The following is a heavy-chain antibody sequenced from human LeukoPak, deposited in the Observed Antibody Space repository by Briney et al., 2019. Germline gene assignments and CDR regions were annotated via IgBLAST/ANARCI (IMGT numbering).Heavy chain of an antibody. V-gene: IGHV1-69*04. D-gene: IGHD6-19*01. CDR2: IIPILGIA. CDR1: GGTFSSYA. J-gene: IGHJ4*02. CDR3: ASMPTSPYSSGWYGDY. Sequence: KISCKASGGTFSSYAISWVRQAPGQGLEWMGRIIPILGIANYVQKFQGRVTITADKSTSTAYMELSSLRSEDTAVYYCASMPTSPYSSGWYGDYWGQGTLVTVSS.